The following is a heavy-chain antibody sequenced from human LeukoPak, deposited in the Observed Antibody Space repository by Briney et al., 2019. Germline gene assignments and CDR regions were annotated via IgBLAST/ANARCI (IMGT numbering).Heavy chain of an antibody. J-gene: IGHJ6*04. D-gene: IGHD2/OR15-2a*01. CDR1: GFTFSNYA. CDR2: ISGSGGST. CDR3: AKSREYGGRTTVLGVVDV. Sequence: PGGSLRLSCAVSGFTFSNYAMSWVRQAPGKGLEWVPGISGSGGSTYYADSVKGRFTISRDNSKNTLYLQLNSQRAEDTAVYYCAKSREYGGRTTVLGVVDVWGKGTTVTVSS. V-gene: IGHV3-23*01.